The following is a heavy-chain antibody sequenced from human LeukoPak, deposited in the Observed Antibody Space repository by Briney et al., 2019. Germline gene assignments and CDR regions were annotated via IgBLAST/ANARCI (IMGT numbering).Heavy chain of an antibody. CDR2: ISNSGAGT. CDR3: ARGDDSGYYDYFDY. Sequence: PGGSLRLSCAASGFTFSNYAMSWVRQAPGKGLEWVSTISNSGAGTYYADSVKGRFTISRDFSKNTVFLHMNSLRAEDTAMYYCARGDDSGYYDYFDYWGQGALVTVSS. V-gene: IGHV3-23*01. D-gene: IGHD3-22*01. CDR1: GFTFSNYA. J-gene: IGHJ4*02.